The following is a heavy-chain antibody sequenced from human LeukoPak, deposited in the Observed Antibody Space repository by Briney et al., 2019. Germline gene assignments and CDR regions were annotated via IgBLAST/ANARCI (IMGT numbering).Heavy chain of an antibody. D-gene: IGHD3-10*01. V-gene: IGHV3-48*01. Sequence: GGSLRLSCAASGFTFSGYSMNWIRQAPGKGLEWVSYISSSSSTIYYADSVKGRFTISRDNAKNSLYLQMNSLRAEDTAVYYCARVGFGEFLLSRKYYYYMEVWGKGTTVTVSS. J-gene: IGHJ6*03. CDR3: ARVGFGEFLLSRKYYYYMEV. CDR1: GFTFSGYS. CDR2: ISSSSSTI.